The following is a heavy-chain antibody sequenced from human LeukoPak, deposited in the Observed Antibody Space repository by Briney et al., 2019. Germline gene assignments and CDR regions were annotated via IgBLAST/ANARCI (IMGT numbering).Heavy chain of an antibody. D-gene: IGHD3-10*01. CDR3: ARLARAEGNFDY. J-gene: IGHJ4*02. Sequence: SETLSLTCTVSGGSISSSSYYWGWIRQPPGKGLEWIGSIYYSGSTYYNPSLKSRVTISVDTPKNQFSLKLSSVTAADTAVYYCARLARAEGNFDYWGQGTLVTVSS. CDR1: GGSISSSSYY. CDR2: IYYSGST. V-gene: IGHV4-39*01.